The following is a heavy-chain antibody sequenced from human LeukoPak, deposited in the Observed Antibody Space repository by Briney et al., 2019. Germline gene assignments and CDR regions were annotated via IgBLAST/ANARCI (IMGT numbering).Heavy chain of an antibody. D-gene: IGHD3-16*01. V-gene: IGHV3-30-3*01. Sequence: PGGPLRLSCAASGVTFSTYAMHWVRQAPGKGLEWVALISYDGSNKYCADSVKGRFTISRDNSKNTLYLQMNSLRAEDTAVYYCARDNYGLDYWGQGTLVTVSS. CDR2: ISYDGSNK. CDR1: GVTFSTYA. J-gene: IGHJ4*02. CDR3: ARDNYGLDY.